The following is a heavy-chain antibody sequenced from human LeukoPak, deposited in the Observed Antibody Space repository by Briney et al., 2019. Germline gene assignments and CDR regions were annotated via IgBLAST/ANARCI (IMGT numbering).Heavy chain of an antibody. CDR3: ARANSGYDFRGYYYSYMGV. J-gene: IGHJ6*03. CDR1: GFTVSSNY. CDR2: IYSGGST. Sequence: GGSLRLSCAASGFTVSSNYMSWVRQVPGKGREWVSVIYSGGSTYYADSVKGRFTISRDDSKNTLYLQMNSLRAEDTAVYYCARANSGYDFRGYYYSYMGVWGKGTTVTVSS. D-gene: IGHD5-12*01. V-gene: IGHV3-53*01.